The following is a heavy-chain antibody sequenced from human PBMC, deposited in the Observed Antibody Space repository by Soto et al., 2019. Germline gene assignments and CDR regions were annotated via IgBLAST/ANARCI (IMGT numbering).Heavy chain of an antibody. CDR3: ARSVFP. Sequence: QVQLQESGPGLVKPSQTRSLTCTVSAGSISSGGYCWSWIRQHPGKGLERIGYIYYRGSTYYSSSLKSRVTISVDTSKNQFSLKLSSVTAADTAVYYCARSVFPWGQGTLVTVSS. J-gene: IGHJ5*02. V-gene: IGHV4-31*03. CDR2: IYYRGST. CDR1: AGSISSGGYC.